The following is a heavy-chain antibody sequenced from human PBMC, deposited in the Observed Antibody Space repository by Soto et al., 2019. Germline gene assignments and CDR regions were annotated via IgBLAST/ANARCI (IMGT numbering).Heavy chain of an antibody. D-gene: IGHD6-6*01. CDR1: GLTFSNFW. Sequence: GGSLRLSCAASGLTFSNFWTHWVRQVPGKGLVWVSRGNPDGSITTYADSVKGRFTISRDNSKNTLYLQMNSLRAEDTAVYYCARDRDIAASGFDYWGQGTLVTVSS. V-gene: IGHV3-74*01. CDR3: ARDRDIAASGFDY. CDR2: GNPDGSIT. J-gene: IGHJ4*02.